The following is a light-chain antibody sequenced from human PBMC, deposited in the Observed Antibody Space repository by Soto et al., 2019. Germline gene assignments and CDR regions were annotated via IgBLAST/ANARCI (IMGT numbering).Light chain of an antibody. CDR1: QSISSW. V-gene: IGKV1-5*01. CDR2: VTF. J-gene: IGKJ4*01. CDR3: QQYNSYSPLT. Sequence: DIQMTQSPSSLSASVGDRVSITCRASQSISSWLAWYQQKPGRAPKLLMFVTFSLESGVPSRFSGSRSGTEFTLTISSLQPDDYATYYCQQYNSYSPLTFGGGTKVDIK.